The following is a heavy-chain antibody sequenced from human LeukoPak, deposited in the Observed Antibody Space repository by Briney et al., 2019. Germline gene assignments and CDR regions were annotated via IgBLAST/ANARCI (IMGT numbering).Heavy chain of an antibody. J-gene: IGHJ4*02. CDR3: ARHDYGD. Sequence: PGGSLRLSCAASGFTFSSYVMSWVRQAPGKGLEWVSSISGSGETTYYADSVKGRFTISRDNAKNSLYLQMNSLRAEDTAVYYSARHDYGDLGQGTLVTVSS. CDR2: ISGSGETT. CDR1: GFTFSSYV. D-gene: IGHD4-17*01. V-gene: IGHV3-23*01.